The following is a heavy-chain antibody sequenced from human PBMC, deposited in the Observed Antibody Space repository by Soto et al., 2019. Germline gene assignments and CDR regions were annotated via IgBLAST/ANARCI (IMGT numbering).Heavy chain of an antibody. Sequence: EVQMVESGGDLVQPGGSLRLSCVVSGFSFRIYSMNWVRQAPGKGLEWISSISSDCGTIYYADSLKGRFTISRDNGKNSLYLQMNSLTDEDTAVYYCARGRLWSFDFWGQGTLVTVSS. V-gene: IGHV3-48*02. J-gene: IGHJ4*02. CDR2: ISSDCGTI. D-gene: IGHD3-10*01. CDR1: GFSFRIYS. CDR3: ARGRLWSFDF.